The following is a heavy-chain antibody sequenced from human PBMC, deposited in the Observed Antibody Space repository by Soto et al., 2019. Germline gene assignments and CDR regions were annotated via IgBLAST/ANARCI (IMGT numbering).Heavy chain of an antibody. D-gene: IGHD3-22*01. V-gene: IGHV1-69*01. Sequence: QVQLVQSGAEVKKPGSSVKVSCKASGGTFSSYAISWVRQAPGPGLEWMGGIIPIFGTANYAQKFQGRVTITADESTSTAYMELSSLRSEDTAVYYCARSAYYYDRSGYYATYNWFDPWGQGTLVTVCS. CDR1: GGTFSSYA. J-gene: IGHJ5*02. CDR3: ARSAYYYDRSGYYATYNWFDP. CDR2: IIPIFGTA.